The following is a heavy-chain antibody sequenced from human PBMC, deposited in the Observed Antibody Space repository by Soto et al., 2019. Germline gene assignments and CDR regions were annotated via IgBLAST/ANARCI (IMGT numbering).Heavy chain of an antibody. Sequence: QVQLQESGPGLVKPSGTLSLTCAVSGGSISSSNWWRWVRQPPGKGLEWIGEIYHSGSTNYNPSLKRRVTRSVDKSKSQFSLKLSSVTAADTAVYYCARDVGGCSGGSCYPFDYWGQGTLVTVSA. V-gene: IGHV4-4*02. CDR2: IYHSGST. J-gene: IGHJ4*02. CDR3: ARDVGGCSGGSCYPFDY. D-gene: IGHD2-15*01. CDR1: GGSISSSNW.